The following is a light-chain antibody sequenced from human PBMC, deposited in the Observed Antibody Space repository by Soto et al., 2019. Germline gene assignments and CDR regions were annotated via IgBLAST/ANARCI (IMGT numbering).Light chain of an antibody. Sequence: DIQMTQSPSTLPASVGDRVTITCRANQSISTWLAWYQQKPGKAPNLLIYKASRLETGVPSRFSGSGSGTEFTLTISLLQPDDFATYYCQQYNSYSPLTIGGGTKVDTK. CDR1: QSISTW. V-gene: IGKV1-5*03. CDR2: KAS. CDR3: QQYNSYSPLT. J-gene: IGKJ4*01.